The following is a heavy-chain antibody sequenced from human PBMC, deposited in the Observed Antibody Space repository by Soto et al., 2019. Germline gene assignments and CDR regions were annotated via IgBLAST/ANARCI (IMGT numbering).Heavy chain of an antibody. V-gene: IGHV1-69*01. Sequence: QVQLVQSGAEVKKPGSSVKVSCEASGGTFSSYAISWVRQAPGQGLEWMGGIIPIFGTANYAQKFQGRVTITADESTSTAYMALSSLRSEDTVVYYCARGLFPYYYYYYGMDVWGQGTTVTVSS. J-gene: IGHJ6*02. CDR3: ARGLFPYYYYYYGMDV. CDR1: GGTFSSYA. D-gene: IGHD2-21*01. CDR2: IIPIFGTA.